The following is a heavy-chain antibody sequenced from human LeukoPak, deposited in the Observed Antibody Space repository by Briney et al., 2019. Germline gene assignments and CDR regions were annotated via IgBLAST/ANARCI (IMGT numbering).Heavy chain of an antibody. D-gene: IGHD6-13*01. Sequence: PGGSLRLSCAASGFTFSSYWMSWVRQAPGKGLEWVANIKQDGSEKYYVDSVKGRFTISRDNAKNSLYLQMNSLRAEDTAVYYCARVGGRINNSSSWYFCFDYWGQGTLVTVSS. J-gene: IGHJ4*02. CDR1: GFTFSSYW. V-gene: IGHV3-7*01. CDR2: IKQDGSEK. CDR3: ARVGGRINNSSSWYFCFDY.